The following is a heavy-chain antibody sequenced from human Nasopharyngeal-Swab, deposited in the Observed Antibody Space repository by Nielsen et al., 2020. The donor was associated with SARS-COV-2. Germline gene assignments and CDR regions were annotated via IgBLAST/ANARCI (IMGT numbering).Heavy chain of an antibody. Sequence: ESLKISCAASGFTFSPFWTTWVRQAPGKGLEWVATIQTDGTEQYSVDSVKGRFTISRDNGKNSLYLQMNSLRVEDTAVYYCARENHGVFDNWGQGTLVTVSS. CDR2: IQTDGTEQ. CDR3: ARENHGVFDN. J-gene: IGHJ4*02. V-gene: IGHV3-7*01. CDR1: GFTFSPFW.